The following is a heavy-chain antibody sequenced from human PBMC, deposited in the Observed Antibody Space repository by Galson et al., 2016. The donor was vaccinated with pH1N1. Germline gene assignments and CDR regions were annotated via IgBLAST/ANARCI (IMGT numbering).Heavy chain of an antibody. CDR3: ARGDFVVGEGWYNGFDV. CDR1: GGSIRSDGNY. J-gene: IGHJ6*02. CDR2: IHYSGST. Sequence: TLSLTCTVSGGSIRSDGNYWSWIRQVPGKGLEWIGYIHYSGSTNYNPSLKSRVTISIDTSKSHFSLNLSSVTAADTAVYYCARGDFVVGEGWYNGFDVWGHGTTVTVSS. V-gene: IGHV4-61*08. D-gene: IGHD2-15*01.